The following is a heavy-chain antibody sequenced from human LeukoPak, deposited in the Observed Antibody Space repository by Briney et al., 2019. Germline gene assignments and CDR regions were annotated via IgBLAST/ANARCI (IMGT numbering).Heavy chain of an antibody. V-gene: IGHV4-34*01. J-gene: IGHJ6*02. CDR1: GGSFSGYY. D-gene: IGHD1-14*01. CDR2: INHSGST. Sequence: PSETLSLTCAVYGGSFSGYYWSWIRQPPGKGLEWIGEINHSGSTNYNPSLKSRVTISVDTSKNQFSLKLSSVTAADTAVYYCARGSTKPYYYYYGMDVWGQGTTVTVSS. CDR3: ARGSTKPYYYYYGMDV.